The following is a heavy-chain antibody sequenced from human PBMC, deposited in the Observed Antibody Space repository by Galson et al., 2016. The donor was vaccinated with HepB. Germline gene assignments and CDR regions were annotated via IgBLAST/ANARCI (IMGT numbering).Heavy chain of an antibody. J-gene: IGHJ5*02. V-gene: IGHV3-23*01. Sequence: SLRLSCAASGFTFSGFAMSWVRQAPGMGPEWVASVGGYGETTYYADSVKGRFTIPRDNRNDTVFLQMDSLRAEDTAIYYCAKNPGNYVGWFEPWGLGTLVTVSS. CDR1: GFTFSGFA. CDR3: AKNPGNYVGWFEP. D-gene: IGHD3-16*01. CDR2: VGGYGETT.